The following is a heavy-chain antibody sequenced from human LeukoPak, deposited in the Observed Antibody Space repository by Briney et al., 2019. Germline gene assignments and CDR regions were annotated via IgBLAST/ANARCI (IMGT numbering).Heavy chain of an antibody. V-gene: IGHV1-2*02. CDR1: GYTFTGYY. CDR3: ARNIFGVVIAGFDY. Sequence: ASVKVSCKASGYTFTGYYMHWVRQAPGQGLEWMGWINPNSGGTNYAQKFQGRVTMTRDTSISTAYMELSRLRSVDTAVYYCARNIFGVVIAGFDYWGQGTLVTVSS. J-gene: IGHJ4*02. D-gene: IGHD3-3*01. CDR2: INPNSGGT.